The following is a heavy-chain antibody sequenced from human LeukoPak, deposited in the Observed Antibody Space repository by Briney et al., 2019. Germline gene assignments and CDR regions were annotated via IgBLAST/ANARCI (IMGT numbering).Heavy chain of an antibody. CDR3: ARDADGIAVAGFDY. CDR1: GFTFSSYS. J-gene: IGHJ4*02. Sequence: GGSLRLSCAASGFTFSSYSMNWVRQAPGKGLEWVSSISSSSSSYIYYADSVKGRFTISRDNAKNSLYLQMNSLRAEDTAVYYCARDADGIAVAGFDYWGQGTLVTVSS. D-gene: IGHD6-19*01. CDR2: ISSSSSSYI. V-gene: IGHV3-21*01.